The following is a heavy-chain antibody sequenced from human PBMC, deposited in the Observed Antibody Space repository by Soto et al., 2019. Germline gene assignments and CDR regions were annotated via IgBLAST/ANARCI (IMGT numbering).Heavy chain of an antibody. Sequence: GGSLRLSCAASGFIVSSNYMSWVRHGPGKGLEWVSLIYSGGSTYYAESVKGRFTISRDNSKNTLYLQMNSLRAEDTAVYYCARASTYGSPWYYGMDVWGQGTTVTVSS. CDR3: ARASTYGSPWYYGMDV. J-gene: IGHJ6*02. D-gene: IGHD3-10*01. CDR1: GFIVSSNY. CDR2: IYSGGST. V-gene: IGHV3-53*01.